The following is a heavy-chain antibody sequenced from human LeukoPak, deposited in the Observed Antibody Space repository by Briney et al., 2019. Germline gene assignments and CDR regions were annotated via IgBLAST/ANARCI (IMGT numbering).Heavy chain of an antibody. Sequence: PSETLSLTRTVSGGSIRSYYWSWIRPPARQGLEWIGRIYSSGSTNYNPSLQSRVTMSVDTSKNHFSLKVSAVTAADTAVYYCATEHYHVLAVYQANFDYWGQGTLVTVSS. CDR1: GGSIRSYY. CDR3: ATEHYHVLAVYQANFDY. V-gene: IGHV4-4*07. CDR2: IYSSGST. D-gene: IGHD3-9*01. J-gene: IGHJ4*02.